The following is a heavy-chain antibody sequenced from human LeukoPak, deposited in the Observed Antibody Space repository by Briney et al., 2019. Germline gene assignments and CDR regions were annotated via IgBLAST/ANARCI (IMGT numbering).Heavy chain of an antibody. CDR2: IYYSGST. V-gene: IGHV4-59*01. Sequence: PSETLSLTCTVSGVSISSYYWSWIRQPPGKGLEWIGYIYYSGSTYYNPSLKSRVTISVDTSKNQFSLKLSSVTAADTAVYYCARDSSGYDTLDYWGQGTLVTVSS. D-gene: IGHD5-12*01. CDR3: ARDSSGYDTLDY. J-gene: IGHJ4*02. CDR1: GVSISSYY.